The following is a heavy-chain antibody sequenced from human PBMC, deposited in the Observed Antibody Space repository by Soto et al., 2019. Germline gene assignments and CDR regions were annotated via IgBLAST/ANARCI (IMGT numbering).Heavy chain of an antibody. Sequence: PGGSLRLSCAASGFTFSSYGMHWVRQAPGKGLEWVAVIWYDGSNKYYADSVKGRFTISRDNSKNTLYLQMNSLRAEDTAVYYCARAGVSVGVAYAFDIWGQGTMVTVSS. CDR1: GFTFSSYG. D-gene: IGHD2-15*01. CDR2: IWYDGSNK. V-gene: IGHV3-33*01. J-gene: IGHJ3*02. CDR3: ARAGVSVGVAYAFDI.